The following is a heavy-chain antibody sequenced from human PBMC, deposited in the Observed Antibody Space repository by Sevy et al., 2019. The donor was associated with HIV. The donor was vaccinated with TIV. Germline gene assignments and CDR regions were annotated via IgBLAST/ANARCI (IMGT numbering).Heavy chain of an antibody. D-gene: IGHD3-9*01. J-gene: IGHJ4*02. CDR2: ISYDRSNK. CDR1: GFTFSSYA. CDR3: ARDGRGYDILTGYYISARFADY. Sequence: GGSRRLSCAASGFTFSSYAMHWVRQAPGKGLEWVAVISYDRSNKYYADSVKGRFTISRDNSKNTLYLQMNSLRAEDTAVYYCARDGRGYDILTGYYISARFADYWGQGTLVTVSS. V-gene: IGHV3-30-3*01.